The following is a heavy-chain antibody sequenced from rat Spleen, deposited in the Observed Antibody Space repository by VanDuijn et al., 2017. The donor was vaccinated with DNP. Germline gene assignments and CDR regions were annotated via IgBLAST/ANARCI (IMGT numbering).Heavy chain of an antibody. CDR2: ISTSGGST. V-gene: IGHV5-25*01. J-gene: IGHJ1*01. D-gene: IGHD1-12*02. Sequence: EVQLVESGGGLVQPGRSLKLSCAASGFIFSNYDMAWVRQAPTKGLEWVATISTSGGSTYYRDSVKGRFTISRDNAKSTLYLQMNSLRSEDMATYYCVRPDYYAGSYPFFWGPGTMVTVSS. CDR1: GFIFSNYD. CDR3: VRPDYYAGSYPFF.